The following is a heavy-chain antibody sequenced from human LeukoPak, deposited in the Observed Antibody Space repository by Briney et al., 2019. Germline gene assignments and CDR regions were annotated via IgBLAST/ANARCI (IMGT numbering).Heavy chain of an antibody. V-gene: IGHV3-48*04. Sequence: GGSLRLSCAASGFNFSRHTMNWVRQAPGKGLEWVSYTSGSSSTIYYSDSVKGRFTISRDNAKNSLFLQTNSLRAEDTAMYYCARARVLGGGENFDYWGQGTLVTVSS. J-gene: IGHJ4*02. CDR3: ARARVLGGGENFDY. CDR1: GFNFSRHT. CDR2: TSGSSSTI. D-gene: IGHD2-8*02.